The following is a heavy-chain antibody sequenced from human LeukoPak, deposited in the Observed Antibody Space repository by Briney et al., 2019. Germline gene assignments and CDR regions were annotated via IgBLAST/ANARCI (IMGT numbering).Heavy chain of an antibody. CDR1: GYISTIYA. CDR3: ARVGSSGWHFDY. Sequence: ASVKVSCKASGYISTIYAVHWVRQAPGQRLEWMGWINAGNGNTKYSQKFQGRVTISRDASASTVYMELGSLQSEDTAVYYCARVGSSGWHFDYWGQGTLVTVSS. CDR2: INAGNGNT. J-gene: IGHJ4*02. D-gene: IGHD6-19*01. V-gene: IGHV1-3*01.